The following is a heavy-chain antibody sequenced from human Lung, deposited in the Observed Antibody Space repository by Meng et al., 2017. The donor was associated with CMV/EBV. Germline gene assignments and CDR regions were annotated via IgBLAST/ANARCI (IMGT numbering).Heavy chain of an antibody. CDR3: ARDLRRGLSGAFDI. CDR1: GFTFSSYA. J-gene: IGHJ3*02. Sequence: GGSLRLSCAASGFTFSSYAMHWVRQAPGKGLEWVAVISYDGSNKYYADSVKGRFTISRDNSKNTLYLQMNSLRAEDTAVYYCARDLRRGLSGAFDIWGQGXMVTVSS. D-gene: IGHD3-10*01. CDR2: ISYDGSNK. V-gene: IGHV3-30*04.